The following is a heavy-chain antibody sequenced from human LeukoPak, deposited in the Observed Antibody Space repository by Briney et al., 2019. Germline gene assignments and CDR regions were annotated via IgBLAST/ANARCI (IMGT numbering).Heavy chain of an antibody. Sequence: GGSLRLSCAASGFTFSSYEMNWVRQAPGKRLEWVSYISSSGSTIYYADSVKGRFTISRDNAKNSLYLQMNSLRAEDTAVYYCAELGITMIGGVWGNGTTVIISS. CDR2: ISSSGSTI. V-gene: IGHV3-48*03. CDR1: GFTFSSYE. J-gene: IGHJ6*04. D-gene: IGHD3-10*02. CDR3: AELGITMIGGV.